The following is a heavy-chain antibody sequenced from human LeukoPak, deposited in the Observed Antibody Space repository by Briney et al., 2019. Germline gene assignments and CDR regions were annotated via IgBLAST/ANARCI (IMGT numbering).Heavy chain of an antibody. V-gene: IGHV1-69*06. J-gene: IGHJ6*03. CDR1: GGTFSSYD. Sequence: ASVKVSCKASGGTFSSYDISWVRQAPGQGLEWMGGIMPMFGKTNYAQKFQGRVTTTADKATSTAYMELSSLRSEDTAVYYCARDTIPNNSYGSGSSYYYYYVDVWGKGTTVTISS. D-gene: IGHD3-10*01. CDR3: ARDTIPNNSYGSGSSYYYYYVDV. CDR2: IMPMFGKT.